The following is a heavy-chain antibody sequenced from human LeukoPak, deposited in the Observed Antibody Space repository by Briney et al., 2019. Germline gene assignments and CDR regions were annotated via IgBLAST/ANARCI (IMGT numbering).Heavy chain of an antibody. CDR2: TRNKANSYTT. CDR1: GFVLSDHY. D-gene: IGHD1-26*01. J-gene: IGHJ5*02. Sequence: QAGGSLRLSCAASGFVLSDHYIDWVRQAPGKGLEWVGRTRNKANSYTTEYAASVKGRFTISRDDPKNLLYLQMNCLKSEDTAVYYCGRSGRYRPSDPWGQGTLVTVSS. V-gene: IGHV3-72*01. CDR3: GRSGRYRPSDP.